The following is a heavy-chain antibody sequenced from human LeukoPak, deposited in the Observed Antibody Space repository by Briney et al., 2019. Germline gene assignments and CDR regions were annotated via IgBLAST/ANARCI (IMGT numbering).Heavy chain of an antibody. Sequence: SETLSLTCTVSGGSISSYYWSWIRQPPGKGLEWIGYIYYSGSTNYNPSLKSRVTISVDTSKNQFSLKLSSVTAADTAVYYCARGRGYGGNPDYWGQGTLVTVSS. J-gene: IGHJ4*02. V-gene: IGHV4-59*01. CDR1: GGSISSYY. CDR2: IYYSGST. D-gene: IGHD4-23*01. CDR3: ARGRGYGGNPDY.